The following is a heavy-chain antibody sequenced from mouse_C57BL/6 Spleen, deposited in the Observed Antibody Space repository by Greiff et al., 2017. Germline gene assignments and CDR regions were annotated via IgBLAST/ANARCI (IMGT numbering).Heavy chain of an antibody. Sequence: VKLMESGPELVKPGASVKISCKASGYAFSSSWMNWVKQRPGKGLEWIGRIYPGDGDTNYNGKFKGKATLTADKSSSTAYMQLSSLTSEDSAVYFCARPWDDAMDYWGQGTSVTVSS. CDR1: GYAFSSSW. D-gene: IGHD4-1*01. J-gene: IGHJ4*01. CDR3: ARPWDDAMDY. CDR2: IYPGDGDT. V-gene: IGHV1-82*01.